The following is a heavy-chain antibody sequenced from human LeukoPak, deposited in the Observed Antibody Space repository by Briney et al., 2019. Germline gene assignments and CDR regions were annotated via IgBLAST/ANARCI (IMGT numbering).Heavy chain of an antibody. J-gene: IGHJ6*03. D-gene: IGHD2-2*01. V-gene: IGHV4-34*01. CDR3: ARGYCSSTSCQLRYYYMDV. CDR1: GGSFSGYY. Sequence: PSETLSLTCAVYGGSFSGYYWSWIRHPPRKALEWIGEINHSGSTNYNPSLKSPVTISVNTSKNQFSLKLSSVTAADTAVYYCARGYCSSTSCQLRYYYMDVWGKGTAVTVSS. CDR2: INHSGST.